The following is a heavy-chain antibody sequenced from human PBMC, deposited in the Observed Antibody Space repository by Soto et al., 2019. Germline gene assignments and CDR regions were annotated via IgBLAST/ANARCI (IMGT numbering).Heavy chain of an antibody. Sequence: AETLSLTFAVSSDSISSSNWWSWVRQPPGKGLEWIGEIYHSGSTNYNPSLKSRVTISVDKSKNQFSLKLSSVTAADTAVYYCARDNEAYDYIWGSYRYSRAFDIWGQGTMVTVSS. V-gene: IGHV4-4*02. CDR3: ARDNEAYDYIWGSYRYSRAFDI. CDR1: SDSISSSNW. CDR2: IYHSGST. J-gene: IGHJ3*02. D-gene: IGHD3-16*02.